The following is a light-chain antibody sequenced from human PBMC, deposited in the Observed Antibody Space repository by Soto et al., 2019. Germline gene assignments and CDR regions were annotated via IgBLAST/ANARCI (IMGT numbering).Light chain of an antibody. Sequence: QSVLSQPASVSGSPGQSITISCTGASSALGSSNLVSWYQQYPGKAPTLVIYEGSKRPSGVSYRFSGSTSGNTASLTISGLQADDEADYYCCSYAGTTTFVAFGGGTKLTVL. J-gene: IGLJ2*01. V-gene: IGLV2-23*03. CDR1: SSALGSSNL. CDR2: EGS. CDR3: CSYAGTTTFVA.